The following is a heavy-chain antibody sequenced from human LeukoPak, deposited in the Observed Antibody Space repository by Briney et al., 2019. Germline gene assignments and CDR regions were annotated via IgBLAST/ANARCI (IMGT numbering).Heavy chain of an antibody. CDR1: GFTFSSYE. CDR3: AKDSGDGWFDY. V-gene: IGHV3-23*01. D-gene: IGHD3-10*01. CDR2: ISGSGGST. J-gene: IGHJ4*02. Sequence: GGSLRLSCAASGFTFSSYEMSWVRQAPGKGLEWVSEISGSGGSTYYADSVKGRFTFSRDNSKNTLYLQMNSLRAEDTAVYYCAKDSGDGWFDYWGQGTLVTVSS.